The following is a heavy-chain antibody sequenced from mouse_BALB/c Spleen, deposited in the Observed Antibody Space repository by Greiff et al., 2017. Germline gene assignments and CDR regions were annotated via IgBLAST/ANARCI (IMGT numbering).Heavy chain of an antibody. Sequence: EVKLMESGGGLVKPGGSLKLSCAASGFTFSSYAMSWVRQTPEKRLEWVATISSGGSYTYYPDSVKGRFTISRDNAKNTLYLQMSSLRSEDTAMYYCARQGITTGMDYWGQGTSVTVSS. CDR3: ARQGITTGMDY. CDR2: ISSGGSYT. D-gene: IGHD2-4*01. CDR1: GFTFSSYA. J-gene: IGHJ4*01. V-gene: IGHV5-9-3*01.